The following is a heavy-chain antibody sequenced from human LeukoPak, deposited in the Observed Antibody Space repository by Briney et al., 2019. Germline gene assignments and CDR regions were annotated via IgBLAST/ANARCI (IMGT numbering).Heavy chain of an antibody. D-gene: IGHD6-6*01. V-gene: IGHV4-34*01. Sequence: KPSETLSLTCAVYGGSFSGYYWSWIRQPPGKGLEWIGEINHSGSTNYNPSLKSRVTISVDTSKNQFSLKLSSVTAADTAVYYCARRIAARPDVWGKGTTVTVSS. CDR1: GGSFSGYY. CDR2: INHSGST. J-gene: IGHJ6*04. CDR3: ARRIAARPDV.